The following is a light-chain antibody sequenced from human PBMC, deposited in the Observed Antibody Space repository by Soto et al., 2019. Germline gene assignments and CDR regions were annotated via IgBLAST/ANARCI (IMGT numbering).Light chain of an antibody. CDR1: LSVISY. CDR2: DAS. CDR3: QQRSTWPGT. V-gene: IGKV3-11*02. Sequence: EIVLTQSPATLSLSPGERATLYCRASLSVISYLAWYQQKPGQAPRLLIHDASNRATGIPARFSGSGSGRDFTLTISSLEPEDSGVYYCQQRSTWPGTFGQGTKLEIK. J-gene: IGKJ2*01.